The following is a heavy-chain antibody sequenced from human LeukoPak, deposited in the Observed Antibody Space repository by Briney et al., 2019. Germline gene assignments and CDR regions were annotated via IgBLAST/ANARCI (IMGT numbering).Heavy chain of an antibody. CDR1: GFTFSSYE. V-gene: IGHV3-48*03. J-gene: IGHJ6*02. D-gene: IGHD1-26*01. CDR2: ISSSGSTI. CDR3: ARGGSRGMDV. Sequence: GGSLRLSCAASGFTFSSYEMNWVRQAPGKGLEWVSYISSSGSTIYYADSVKGRFTISRDNAKNSLYLQMNSLRAEDTVVYYCARGGSRGMDVWGQGTTVTVSS.